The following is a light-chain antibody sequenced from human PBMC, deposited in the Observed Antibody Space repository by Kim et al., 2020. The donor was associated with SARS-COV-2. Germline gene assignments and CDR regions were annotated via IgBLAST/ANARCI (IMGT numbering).Light chain of an antibody. CDR3: QQSYSTLQWT. CDR2: FAS. J-gene: IGKJ1*01. CDR1: ESISRY. V-gene: IGKV1-39*01. Sequence: SVGDRVTITCRASESISRYLNWYQQKPGKAPKLLIYFASNLQSGVPSRFTGSGSETDFTLTIGSLQPEDFATYYCQQSYSTLQWTFGQGTKVDIK.